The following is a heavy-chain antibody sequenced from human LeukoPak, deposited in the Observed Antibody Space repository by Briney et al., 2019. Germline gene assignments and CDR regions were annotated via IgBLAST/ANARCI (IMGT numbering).Heavy chain of an antibody. Sequence: ASVKVSCKASGYTFTGYYMHWVRQAPGQGLEWMGWINPNSGGTNYAQKFQGRVTMTRDTSISTAYMELSGLRSDDTALYHCASGRWEPYDAFDIWGQGTMVTVSS. D-gene: IGHD1-26*01. J-gene: IGHJ3*02. CDR2: INPNSGGT. CDR1: GYTFTGYY. CDR3: ASGRWEPYDAFDI. V-gene: IGHV1-2*02.